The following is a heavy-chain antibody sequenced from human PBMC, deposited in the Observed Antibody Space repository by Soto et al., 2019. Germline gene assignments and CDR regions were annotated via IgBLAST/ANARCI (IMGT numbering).Heavy chain of an antibody. J-gene: IGHJ6*02. Sequence: SETLSLTCTVSGGSISSSSYYWGWIRQPPGKGLEWIGSIYYSGSTYYNPSLKSRVTISVDTSKNQFSLKLSSVAAADTAVYYCARQRVIAVAGDEYYYYGMDVWGQGTTVTVSS. CDR2: IYYSGST. D-gene: IGHD6-19*01. V-gene: IGHV4-39*01. CDR3: ARQRVIAVAGDEYYYYGMDV. CDR1: GGSISSSSYY.